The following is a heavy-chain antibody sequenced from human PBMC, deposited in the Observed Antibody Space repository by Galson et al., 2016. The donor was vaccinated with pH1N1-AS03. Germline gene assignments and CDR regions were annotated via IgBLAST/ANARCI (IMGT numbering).Heavy chain of an antibody. J-gene: IGHJ4*02. CDR3: AKMEGNNNFYYFDY. D-gene: IGHD4-11*01. CDR2: IWFDGNDK. CDR1: GFIFSSYC. V-gene: IGHV3-33*06. Sequence: SLRLSCTASGFIFSSYCMYWVRQAPGKGLEWVAVIWFDGNDKYYADSVKGRFTISRDNSKNTLYLQMNSLRAEDTAVYYCAKMEGNNNFYYFDYWGQGTPVTVSS.